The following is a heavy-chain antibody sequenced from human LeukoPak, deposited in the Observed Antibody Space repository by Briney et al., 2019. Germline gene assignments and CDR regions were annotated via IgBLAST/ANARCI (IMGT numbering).Heavy chain of an antibody. Sequence: GGSLRLSCAASGFTFDDYAMHWVRQAPGKGLEWVSGISWNSGSIGYADSVKGRFTISRDNAKNSLYLQMNSLRAEDTAVYYCASQDADTAMAYDAFDIWGQGTMVTVSS. D-gene: IGHD5-18*01. J-gene: IGHJ3*02. V-gene: IGHV3-9*01. CDR3: ASQDADTAMAYDAFDI. CDR2: ISWNSGSI. CDR1: GFTFDDYA.